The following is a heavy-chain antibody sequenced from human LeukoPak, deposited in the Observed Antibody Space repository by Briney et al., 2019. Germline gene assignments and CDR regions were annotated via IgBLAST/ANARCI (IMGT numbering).Heavy chain of an antibody. J-gene: IGHJ4*02. CDR3: ATRTYGGNSPFDY. CDR1: GGSFSGYY. CDR2: INHSGST. D-gene: IGHD4-23*01. V-gene: IGHV4-34*01. Sequence: PSETLSLTCAVYGGSFSGYYWSWIRQPPGKGLEWIGEINHSGSTNYNPSLKSRVTISVDTSKNQFPLKLSSVTAADTAVYYCATRTYGGNSPFDYWGQGTLVTVSS.